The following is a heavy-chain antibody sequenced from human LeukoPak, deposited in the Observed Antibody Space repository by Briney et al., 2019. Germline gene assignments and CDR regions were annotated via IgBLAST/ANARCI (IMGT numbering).Heavy chain of an antibody. CDR3: ARVASNYDFDY. CDR1: GFTFSSYG. D-gene: IGHD4-11*01. Sequence: GGSLRLSCAAYGFTFSSYGMSWVRQAQGEGLEWVSAISGRGGSTYYADSVKGPFTISRDNSKNSLYLQMNSLRAEDTALYYCARVASNYDFDYWGQGTLVTVSS. J-gene: IGHJ4*02. CDR2: ISGRGGST. V-gene: IGHV3-23*01.